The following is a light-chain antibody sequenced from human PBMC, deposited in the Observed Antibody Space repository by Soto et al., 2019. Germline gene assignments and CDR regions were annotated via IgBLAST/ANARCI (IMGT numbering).Light chain of an antibody. CDR1: SSDVGSYDL. Sequence: QSVLTQPASVSGSPGQSITTSCTGTSSDVGSYDLVSWYQQHPGKAPKLIIYEGTKRPSGVSNRFSGSKSGNTASLTISGLQAGDEADYHCSSYAGSGTFVFGGGTKLTVL. CDR3: SSYAGSGTFV. V-gene: IGLV2-23*01. J-gene: IGLJ2*01. CDR2: EGT.